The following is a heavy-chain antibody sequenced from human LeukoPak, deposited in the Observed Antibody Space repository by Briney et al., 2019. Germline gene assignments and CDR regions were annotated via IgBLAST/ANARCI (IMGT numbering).Heavy chain of an antibody. Sequence: GASVNVSCKASGYTFTGYYMHGVRQAAGQGREGIGGINPNNGGTDYAHGFRGRVAMTRDTSITTAYMELSSLTSDDSAVYFYARGLFDTASDGKHGVLYWGQGTLVTVSS. CDR2: INPNNGGT. CDR1: GYTFTGYY. CDR3: ARGLFDTASDGKHGVLY. D-gene: IGHD6-13*01. V-gene: IGHV1-2*07. J-gene: IGHJ4*02.